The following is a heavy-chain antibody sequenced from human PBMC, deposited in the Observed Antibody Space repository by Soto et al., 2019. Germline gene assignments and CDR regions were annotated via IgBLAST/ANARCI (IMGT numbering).Heavy chain of an antibody. CDR2: IYYSGST. D-gene: IGHD3-10*01. J-gene: IGHJ4*02. V-gene: IGHV4-31*03. CDR1: GGSISSGGYY. Sequence: SETLSLTCTVSGGSISSGGYYWSWIRQHPGKGLEWIGYIYYSGSTYYNPSLKSRVTISVDTSKNQFSLKLSSVTAADTAVYYCARDKGGATMVRGVDFDYWGQGTLVTVSS. CDR3: ARDKGGATMVRGVDFDY.